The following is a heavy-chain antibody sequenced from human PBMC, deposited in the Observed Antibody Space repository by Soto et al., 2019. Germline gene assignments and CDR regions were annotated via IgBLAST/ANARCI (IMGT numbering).Heavy chain of an antibody. D-gene: IGHD6-25*01. J-gene: IGHJ5*02. CDR2: VSPNSGNT. V-gene: IGHV1-8*01. Sequence: QVHLVQSGAEVKKPGASVMVSCKASGYSFGHFDIHWVRKAAGQGLEWMGWVSPNSGNTGYAQRFQGRITRTRDTSKSTAYMEVKSLTSAATAIYYCARARGAASFDLWGQGTLVTASS. CDR3: ARARGAASFDL. CDR1: GYSFGHFD.